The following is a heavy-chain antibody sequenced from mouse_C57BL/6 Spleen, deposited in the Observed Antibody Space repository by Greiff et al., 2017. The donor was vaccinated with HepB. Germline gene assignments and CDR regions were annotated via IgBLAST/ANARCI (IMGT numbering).Heavy chain of an antibody. Sequence: VKQSCKASGYTFTSYWMHWVKQRPGRGLEWIGRIDPNSGGTKYNEKFKSKATLTVDKPSSTAYMQLSSLTSEDSAVYYCARAEIYGSSWDAMDYWGQGTSVTVSS. V-gene: IGHV1-72*01. J-gene: IGHJ4*01. CDR3: ARAEIYGSSWDAMDY. CDR1: GYTFTSYW. CDR2: IDPNSGGT. D-gene: IGHD1-1*01.